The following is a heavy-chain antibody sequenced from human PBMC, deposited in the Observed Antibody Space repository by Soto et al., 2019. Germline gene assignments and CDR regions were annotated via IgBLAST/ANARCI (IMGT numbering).Heavy chain of an antibody. Sequence: EVQLLESGGGLVQPGRSLRLSCAASGFTFSNYAMSWVRQAPGQGLDWVSAISGSGGTTYYADSVKGRFTISRDNSKITLFLQLNRLRAEAAAVYYCAKVFGVFGSNSGGPWSFDFWGQGTLVTVSS. CDR2: ISGSGGTT. CDR1: GFTFSNYA. D-gene: IGHD3-16*01. J-gene: IGHJ4*02. V-gene: IGHV3-23*01. CDR3: AKVFGVFGSNSGGPWSFDF.